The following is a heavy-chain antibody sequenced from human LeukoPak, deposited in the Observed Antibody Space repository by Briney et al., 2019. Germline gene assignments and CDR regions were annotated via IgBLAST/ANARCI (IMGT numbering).Heavy chain of an antibody. V-gene: IGHV1-24*01. Sequence: ASVKVSCKVSGYTLTELSMHWVRQAPGKGLEWMGGFDPEDGGTIYAQKFQGRVTMTEDTSTDTAYMELSSLRSDDTAVYYCARDLVAVAGPLRYYYYGMDVWGQGTTVTVSS. CDR2: FDPEDGGT. D-gene: IGHD6-19*01. CDR3: ARDLVAVAGPLRYYYYGMDV. J-gene: IGHJ6*02. CDR1: GYTLTELS.